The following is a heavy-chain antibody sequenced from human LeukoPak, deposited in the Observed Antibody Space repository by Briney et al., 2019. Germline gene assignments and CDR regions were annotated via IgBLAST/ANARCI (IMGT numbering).Heavy chain of an antibody. CDR2: ITSDSSNI. CDR3: ARVFWETVNTGYYSDF. Sequence: MPGGSLRLSCVASEFVFSNHAMIWVRQAPGKGLEWISSITSDSSNIFYANSVRGRFTISRDNANNALHLQMNSLRAEDTAVYYCARVFWETVNTGYYSDFWGPGTLVTVSS. J-gene: IGHJ4*02. D-gene: IGHD3-22*01. V-gene: IGHV3-21*01. CDR1: EFVFSNHA.